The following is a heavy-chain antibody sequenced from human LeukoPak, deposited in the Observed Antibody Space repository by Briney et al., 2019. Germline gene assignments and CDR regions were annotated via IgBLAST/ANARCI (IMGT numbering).Heavy chain of an antibody. CDR2: ISSSGTTI. CDR1: GFTFSSYE. V-gene: IGHV3-48*03. D-gene: IGHD3-10*01. Sequence: GGSLRLSCAASGFTFSSYEMNWVRQAPGKGLEWVSYISSSGTTIYYAASVKGRFTISGDNAKNSLYLQMNSLRAEDTAVYYCARGYGSGSSHIDYWGQGTLVTVSS. J-gene: IGHJ4*02. CDR3: ARGYGSGSSHIDY.